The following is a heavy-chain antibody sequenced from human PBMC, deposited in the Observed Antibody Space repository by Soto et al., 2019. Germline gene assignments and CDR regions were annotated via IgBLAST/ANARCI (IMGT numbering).Heavy chain of an antibody. J-gene: IGHJ4*02. CDR3: AKAVAGTWEFDY. D-gene: IGHD6-19*01. CDR1: GFRFGSYA. Sequence: PGGSLRLSCTASGFRFGSYAVNWVRQAPGKGLEWVSSITAGGASTYYADSVKGRFTISRDDSRNTLFLQMNTLRAADTAVYYCAKAVAGTWEFDYWGQGALVTVSS. V-gene: IGHV3-23*01. CDR2: ITAGGAST.